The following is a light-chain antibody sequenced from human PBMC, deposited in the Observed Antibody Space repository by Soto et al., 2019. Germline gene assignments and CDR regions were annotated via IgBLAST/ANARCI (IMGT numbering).Light chain of an antibody. V-gene: IGKV1-12*01. CDR3: QQANSFPLT. CDR1: QVISSW. CDR2: AAS. Sequence: DIQMTQSPSSVSASVGDRVTITCRASQVISSWLVWYQQTPGEAPKLLIYAASSLQSGVPSRFSGSGSGTHFTLTISSLQPEDFATYYCQQANSFPLTFGGGTKVEIK. J-gene: IGKJ4*01.